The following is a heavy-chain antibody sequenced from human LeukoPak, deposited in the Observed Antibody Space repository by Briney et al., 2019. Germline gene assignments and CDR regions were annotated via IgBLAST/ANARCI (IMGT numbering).Heavy chain of an antibody. Sequence: GASVKVSCKASGYTFKNYDINWARQATGQGLEWMGWMNPNSGNTDFAQKFQDRVSMTRDTSINTAYMELTSLRSGDTAVYYCARATPGGLHGYSFDYWGQGTVVTVYS. V-gene: IGHV1-8*02. CDR3: ARATPGGLHGYSFDY. D-gene: IGHD5-24*01. CDR2: MNPNSGNT. J-gene: IGHJ4*02. CDR1: GYTFKNYD.